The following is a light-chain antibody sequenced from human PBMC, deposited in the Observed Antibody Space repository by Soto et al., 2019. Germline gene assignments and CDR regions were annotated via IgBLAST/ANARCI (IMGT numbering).Light chain of an antibody. V-gene: IGKV3-20*01. CDR3: QQYGISPPCT. J-gene: IGKJ2*02. CDR2: GAS. Sequence: ETVLTQSPGTLSLSPGERATLSCRASQSVSSSYLAWYQQKPGQAPRLLIYGASSRATGIPDRFSGSGSGTDFTLTSSRLEPEDFAVYYCQQYGISPPCTFGQGTKLEIK. CDR1: QSVSSSY.